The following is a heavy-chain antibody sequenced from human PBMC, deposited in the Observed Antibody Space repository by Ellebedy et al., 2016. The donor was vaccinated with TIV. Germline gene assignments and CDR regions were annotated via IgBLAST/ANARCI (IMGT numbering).Heavy chain of an antibody. CDR1: GYTFTAYH. CDR3: ATVESSGWYGGNWFDP. J-gene: IGHJ5*02. CDR2: IYPYNGDT. V-gene: IGHV1-2*02. Sequence: ASVKVSCKASGYTFTAYHIHWVRQAPGQGLEWMGWIYPYNGDTNYAQKFQGRVTMTRDTSISTGYMELSGLKSDDTAVYYCATVESSGWYGGNWFDPWGQGTLVTVSS. D-gene: IGHD6-19*01.